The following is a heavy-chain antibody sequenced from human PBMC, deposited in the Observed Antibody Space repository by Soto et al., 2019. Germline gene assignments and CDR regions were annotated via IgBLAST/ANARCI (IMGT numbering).Heavy chain of an antibody. CDR2: IGTAGDT. Sequence: EVQLVESGGGLVQPGGSLRLSCAASGFTFSSYDMHWVHQATGTGLEWVSAIGTAGDTCYPGSVKGRFTSSRENAKNSLYLQMNSLGAGDTAVYYCARQGYCSGGSCPYYYYYYMDVWGKGTTVTVSS. CDR1: GFTFSSYD. V-gene: IGHV3-13*01. J-gene: IGHJ6*03. D-gene: IGHD2-15*01. CDR3: ARQGYCSGGSCPYYYYYYMDV.